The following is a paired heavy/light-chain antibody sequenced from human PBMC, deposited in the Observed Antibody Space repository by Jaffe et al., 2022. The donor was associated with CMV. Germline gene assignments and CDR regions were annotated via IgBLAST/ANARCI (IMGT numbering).Heavy chain of an antibody. D-gene: IGHD4-17*01. V-gene: IGHV4-4*02. Sequence: QVQLQESGPGLVEPSGTLSLTCAVSGGSISGDDWWSWLRQPPGKGLEWIGEVHHSGSTSYHPSLQSRVGMSVDTSKNQFSLKLNSVTAADTAVYYCAMNGYYVNEYWGQGILVTVSA. CDR3: AMNGYYVNEY. CDR2: VHHSGST. J-gene: IGHJ4*02. CDR1: GGSISGDDW.
Light chain of an antibody. CDR2: GVS. Sequence: EIVLTQSPGTLSLSPGERATLSCRASQSVSDNYLAWHQQKPGQPPRLLIYGVSTRATGIPDRFSGSGSGTDFTLTITRLEPEDFAVYYCQHYSSSPRMYTFGQGTRLEIK. V-gene: IGKV3-20*01. CDR3: QHYSSSPRMYT. CDR1: QSVSDNY. J-gene: IGKJ2*01.